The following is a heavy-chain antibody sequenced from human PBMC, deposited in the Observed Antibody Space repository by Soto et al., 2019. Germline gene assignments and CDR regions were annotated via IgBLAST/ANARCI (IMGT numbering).Heavy chain of an antibody. Sequence: QRLESGPGLVKPSDTLSLTCTVSGGSISSSSYYWGWIRQPPGKGLEWIGSIYYSGSTYYNPSLKSRVTISVDTSKNQFSLKLSSVTAADTAVYYCARQARKGATDYWGQGTLVTVSS. CDR2: IYYSGST. CDR1: GGSISSSSYY. V-gene: IGHV4-39*01. J-gene: IGHJ4*02. CDR3: ARQARKGATDY. D-gene: IGHD1-26*01.